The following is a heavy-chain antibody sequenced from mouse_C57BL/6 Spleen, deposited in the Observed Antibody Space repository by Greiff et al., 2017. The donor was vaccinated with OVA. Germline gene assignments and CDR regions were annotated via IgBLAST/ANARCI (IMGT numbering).Heavy chain of an antibody. CDR2: IDPSDSYT. CDR3: ARGNHENAMDY. Sequence: QVQLQQPGAELVRPGTSVKLSCKASGYTFTSYWMHWVKQRPGQGLEWIGVIDPSDSYTNYNQKFKGKATLTVDTSSSTAYMQLSSLTSEDSAVYYCARGNHENAMDYWGQGTSVTVSS. V-gene: IGHV1-59*01. J-gene: IGHJ4*01. CDR1: GYTFTSYW.